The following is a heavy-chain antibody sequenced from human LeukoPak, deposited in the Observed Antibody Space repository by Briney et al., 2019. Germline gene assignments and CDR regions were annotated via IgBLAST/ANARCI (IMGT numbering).Heavy chain of an antibody. D-gene: IGHD3-9*01. Sequence: GSSVTVSCKASGGTFSSYAISWVRQAPGQGLEWMGGIIPIFGTANYAQKFQGRVTITADKSTSTAYMELSSLRSEDTAVYYCARVRSLPYFDWPYDYWGQGTLVTVSS. CDR3: ARVRSLPYFDWPYDY. V-gene: IGHV1-69*06. CDR1: GGTFSSYA. CDR2: IIPIFGTA. J-gene: IGHJ4*02.